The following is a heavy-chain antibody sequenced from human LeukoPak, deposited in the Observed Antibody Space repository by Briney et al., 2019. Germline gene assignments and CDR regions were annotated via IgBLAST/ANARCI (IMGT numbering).Heavy chain of an antibody. J-gene: IGHJ5*02. V-gene: IGHV3-23*01. D-gene: IGHD2-15*01. Sequence: GGSLRLSCAASGFTFSNYAMSWVRQALGKGLEWVSAISASGGNTCYAASVEGRFTISRDNSKNTLYLQMNSLRPEDTAIYYCTKGFGYCSGGSCYHDLDNWFDPWGQGTLVTVSS. CDR3: TKGFGYCSGGSCYHDLDNWFDP. CDR1: GFTFSNYA. CDR2: ISASGGNT.